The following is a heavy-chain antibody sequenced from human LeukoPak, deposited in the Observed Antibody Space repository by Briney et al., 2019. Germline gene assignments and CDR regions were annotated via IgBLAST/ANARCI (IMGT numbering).Heavy chain of an antibody. CDR2: IYYSGST. V-gene: IGHV4-59*01. J-gene: IGHJ4*02. D-gene: IGHD1-26*01. CDR1: GGSISSYY. Sequence: PSETLSLTCTVSGGSISSYYWSWIRQPPGKGLEWIGYIYYSGSTNYNPSLKSRVTISVDTSKNQFSLKLSSVTAADTAVYYCARDASVQWELPNGYFDYWGQGTLVTVSS. CDR3: ARDASVQWELPNGYFDY.